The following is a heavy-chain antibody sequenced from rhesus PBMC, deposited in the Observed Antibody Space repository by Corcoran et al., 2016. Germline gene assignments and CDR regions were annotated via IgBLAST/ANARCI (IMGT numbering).Heavy chain of an antibody. CDR1: GGSISGYYL. V-gene: IGHV4-143*01. J-gene: IGHJ3*01. D-gene: IGHD5-42*01. CDR2: IYGVSGST. Sequence: VQLQESGPGVVKPSETLSLTCAVSGGSISGYYLWSWIHQPPGKGLEWIGYIYGVSGSTSYKPSLKGRGIISIDTSKNQFSLKLCSVTAADTAGYYCARALGDTWGAFDFWGQGLRVTVSS. CDR3: ARALGDTWGAFDF.